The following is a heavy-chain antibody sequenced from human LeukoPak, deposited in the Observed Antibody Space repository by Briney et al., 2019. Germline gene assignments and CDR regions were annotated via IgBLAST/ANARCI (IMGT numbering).Heavy chain of an antibody. J-gene: IGHJ4*02. Sequence: KPSETLSLTCAVYGGSFSGYYWSWIRQPPGKGLEWIGEINHSGSTNYNPSLKSRVTISVDTSKNQFSLKLSSVTAADTAVYYCARVIWNSPNTFDYWGQGTLVTVSS. CDR1: GGSFSGYY. D-gene: IGHD1-7*01. CDR2: INHSGST. V-gene: IGHV4-34*01. CDR3: ARVIWNSPNTFDY.